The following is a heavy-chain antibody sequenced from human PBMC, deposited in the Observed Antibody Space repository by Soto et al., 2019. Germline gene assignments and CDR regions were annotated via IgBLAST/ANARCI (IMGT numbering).Heavy chain of an antibody. CDR3: ARDGMTTGDT. D-gene: IGHD2-21*02. Sequence: QLQLQESGPGQVRPSETLSLTCIVSGVSVRSYTWSWVRQPANKGLEWIGRVFSSVSATYNPSLKSRVTITMDTPENRISLKLDSVTAADAGVYYCARDGMTTGDTWGLGTAVTVSS. J-gene: IGHJ4*02. CDR1: GVSVRSYT. V-gene: IGHV4-4*07. CDR2: VFSSVSA.